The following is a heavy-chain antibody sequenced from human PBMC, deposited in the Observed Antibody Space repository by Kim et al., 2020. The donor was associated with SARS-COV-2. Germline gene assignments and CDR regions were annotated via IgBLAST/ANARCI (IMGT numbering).Heavy chain of an antibody. D-gene: IGHD5-12*01. Sequence: ADPVRGRFTISSDNAKNSLYLQMNSLRAEDTALFHCAREGRDGYNFAFDIWGQGTMVTVSS. CDR3: AREGRDGYNFAFDI. V-gene: IGHV3-20*01. J-gene: IGHJ3*02.